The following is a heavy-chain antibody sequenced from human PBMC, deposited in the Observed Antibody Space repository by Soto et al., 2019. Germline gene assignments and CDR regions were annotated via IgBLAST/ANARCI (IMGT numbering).Heavy chain of an antibody. CDR1: GGSFNRHT. J-gene: IGHJ4*02. CDR2: IIPIFGTA. Sequence: QVQLVQSGAEVRKPGSSVRVSCKASGGSFNRHTISWVRQAPGQGLEWMGGIIPIFGTANYAQKFQGRVTITADESTSTAYMELSSLRSEDTAVYYCARAGYSSGWYEGSFGYWGQGTLVTVSS. CDR3: ARAGYSSGWYEGSFGY. D-gene: IGHD6-19*01. V-gene: IGHV1-69*01.